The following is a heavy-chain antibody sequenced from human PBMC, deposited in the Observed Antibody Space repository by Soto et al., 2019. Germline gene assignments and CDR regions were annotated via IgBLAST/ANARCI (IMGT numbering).Heavy chain of an antibody. CDR3: ARDERRRFDY. V-gene: IGHV3-33*01. Sequence: QVQLVESGGGVVQPGRSLRLSCAASGFTFSSYGMHWVRQAPGKGLEWVAVIWYDGSNKYYADSVKGRFTISRDNSKNTLYLQMNSLRAEETAVYYCARDERRRFDYWGQGTLVTVSS. J-gene: IGHJ4*02. CDR1: GFTFSSYG. CDR2: IWYDGSNK.